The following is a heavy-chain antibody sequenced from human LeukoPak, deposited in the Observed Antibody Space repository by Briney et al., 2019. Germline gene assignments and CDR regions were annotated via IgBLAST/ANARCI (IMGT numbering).Heavy chain of an antibody. CDR1: GGSISSYY. Sequence: SETLSLTCTVSGGSISSYYWSWIRQPPGKGLEWIGEINHSGSTNYNPSLKSRVTISVDTSKNQFSLKLSSVTAADTAVYYCARASKYRRYCTNGVCYTHTFDYWGQGTLVTVSS. CDR3: ARASKYRRYCTNGVCYTHTFDY. D-gene: IGHD2-8*01. J-gene: IGHJ4*02. CDR2: INHSGST. V-gene: IGHV4-34*01.